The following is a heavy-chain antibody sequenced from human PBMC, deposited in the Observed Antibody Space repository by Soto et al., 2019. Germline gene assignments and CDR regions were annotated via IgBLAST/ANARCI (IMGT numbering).Heavy chain of an antibody. CDR1: GFSFSNYA. D-gene: IGHD6-6*01. V-gene: IGHV3-23*01. CDR2: ISRSGSST. CDR3: AKDNGFQLVTRGASGFDS. Sequence: EVQLLESGGGLVQPGGSLRLSCAASGFSFSNYAMSWVRQAPGKGLEWVSIISRSGSSTYYTDSLKGRFTISRDNSKNTLFLQMNRLRAEDTAVYYCAKDNGFQLVTRGASGFDSGGQGSLVSVSS. J-gene: IGHJ4*02.